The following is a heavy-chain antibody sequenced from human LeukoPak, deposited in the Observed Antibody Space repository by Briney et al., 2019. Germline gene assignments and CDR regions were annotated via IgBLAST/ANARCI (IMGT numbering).Heavy chain of an antibody. D-gene: IGHD1-26*01. CDR1: GFTFSDYY. V-gene: IGHV3-11*01. CDR2: ISSSGSTI. Sequence: GGSLRLSCAASGFTFSDYYMSWIRQAPGKGLEWVSYISSSGSTIYYADSVKGRFTISRDNAKNSLYLQMNSLRAEDTAVYYCARSAYSGSYGILAFDIWGQGTMVTVSS. CDR3: ARSAYSGSYGILAFDI. J-gene: IGHJ3*02.